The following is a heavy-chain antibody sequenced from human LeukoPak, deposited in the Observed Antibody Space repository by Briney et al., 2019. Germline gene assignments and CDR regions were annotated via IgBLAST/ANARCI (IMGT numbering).Heavy chain of an antibody. V-gene: IGHV3-74*01. CDR1: GFIFSNYW. Sequence: GGSLRLSCAASGFIFSNYWMHWVRQAPGEGLVWVSRIKSDGSSTSYADSVKGRFTISRDNAKNTLYLQMNSLRAEDPAVYYCARAHYMDVWGKGTTVAVSS. J-gene: IGHJ6*03. CDR3: ARAHYMDV. CDR2: IKSDGSST.